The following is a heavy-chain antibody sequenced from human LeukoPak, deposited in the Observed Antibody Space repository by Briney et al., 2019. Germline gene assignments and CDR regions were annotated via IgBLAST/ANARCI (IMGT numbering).Heavy chain of an antibody. CDR2: IDTSGTTT. J-gene: IGHJ3*02. D-gene: IGHD6-13*01. Sequence: GGSLRLSCAAYGFTFSIYEMNWVRQAPGKGLEWISYIDTSGTTTYYADSVRGRFTVSRDNTKNSLYLQMNSLRAEDTAVYYCARDLRDSSSWYAYEIDAFDIWGQGTMVTVSS. CDR1: GFTFSIYE. V-gene: IGHV3-48*03. CDR3: ARDLRDSSSWYAYEIDAFDI.